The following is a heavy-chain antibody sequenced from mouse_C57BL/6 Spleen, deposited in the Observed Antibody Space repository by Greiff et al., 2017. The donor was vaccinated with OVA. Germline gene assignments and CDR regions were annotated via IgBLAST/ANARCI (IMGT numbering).Heavy chain of an antibody. V-gene: IGHV1-52*01. CDR2: IDPSDSET. Sequence: QVQLKQPGAELVRPGSSVKLSCKASGYTFTSYWMHWVKQRPIQGLEWIGNIDPSDSETHYNQKFKDKATLTVDKSSSTAYMQLSSLTSEDSAVYYGAREGLTGTFFDYWGQGTTLTVSS. CDR1: GYTFTSYW. D-gene: IGHD4-1*01. J-gene: IGHJ2*01. CDR3: AREGLTGTFFDY.